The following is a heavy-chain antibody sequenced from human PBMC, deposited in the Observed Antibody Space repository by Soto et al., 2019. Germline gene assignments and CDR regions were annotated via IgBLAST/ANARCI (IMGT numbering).Heavy chain of an antibody. CDR1: GGSISSGGYY. D-gene: IGHD5-12*01. V-gene: IGHV4-31*03. J-gene: IGHJ6*02. CDR3: ARHYNSGYDLGYYYGMDV. CDR2: IYYSGST. Sequence: PSETLSLTCTVSGGSISSGGYYWSWIRQHPGKGLEWIGYIYYSGSTYYNPSLKSRVTISVDTSKNQFSLKLSSVTAADTAVYYCARHYNSGYDLGYYYGMDVWGQGTTVTVSS.